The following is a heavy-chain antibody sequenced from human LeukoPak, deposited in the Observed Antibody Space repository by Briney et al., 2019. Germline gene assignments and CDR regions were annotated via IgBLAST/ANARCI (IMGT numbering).Heavy chain of an antibody. J-gene: IGHJ4*02. D-gene: IGHD3-16*01. CDR1: GYTFSSYG. V-gene: IGHV3-30*02. CDR2: ISHPGSNE. CDR3: AKPHGGDPPQAFDY. Sequence: GGSLRLSCTASGYTFSSYGMYWVRQSPGKGLEWVAYISHPGSNENYADSVKGRFTISRDNSKNTLYMQMNSLRAEDTAVYYCAKPHGGDPPQAFDYWGQGTLVTVSS.